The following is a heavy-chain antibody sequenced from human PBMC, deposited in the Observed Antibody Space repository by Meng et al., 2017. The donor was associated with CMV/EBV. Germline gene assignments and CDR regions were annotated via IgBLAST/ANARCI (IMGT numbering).Heavy chain of an antibody. CDR3: ARTRIEVEPDGRKIKYYHYGMDV. V-gene: IGHV1-8*01. J-gene: IGHJ6*02. Sequence: ASVKVSCKASGYTFTTYDINWVRQATGQGLEWMGWMNPNSGNTGYAQKFQGRVTLTRVTSISTAYMELSSLTSDDTAVYYCARTRIEVEPDGRKIKYYHYGMDVWGQGTTVTVSS. CDR2: MNPNSGNT. CDR1: GYTFTTYD. D-gene: IGHD2-2*01.